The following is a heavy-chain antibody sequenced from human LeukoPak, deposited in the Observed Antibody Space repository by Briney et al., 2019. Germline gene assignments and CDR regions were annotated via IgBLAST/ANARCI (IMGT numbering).Heavy chain of an antibody. Sequence: TXXVSGYSITSGXYWGXTRXXPGXXXXXIGRIYYSGSTYYNPSLKSRVTISVDTSKNQFSLKLSSVTAADTAVYYCARGARELPDAFDIWGQGTMVTVSS. CDR1: GYSITSGXY. CDR3: ARGARELPDAFDI. J-gene: IGHJ3*02. D-gene: IGHD1-26*01. V-gene: IGHV4-38-2*02. CDR2: IYYSGST.